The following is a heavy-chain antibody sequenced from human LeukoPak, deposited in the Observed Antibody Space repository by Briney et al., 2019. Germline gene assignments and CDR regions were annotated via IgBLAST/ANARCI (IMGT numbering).Heavy chain of an antibody. V-gene: IGHV3-11*06. Sequence: GGSLRLSCAASGFTVSSNYMSWVRQAPGRGLEWVSYISSSGGYTKYADSVKGRFTISRDNAKKSLYLRLNSLRAEDTAVYYCARERYCRANTCPEPDACDFWGQGTTVTVSS. CDR1: GFTVSSNY. CDR3: ARERYCRANTCPEPDACDF. CDR2: ISSSGGYT. J-gene: IGHJ3*01. D-gene: IGHD2-15*01.